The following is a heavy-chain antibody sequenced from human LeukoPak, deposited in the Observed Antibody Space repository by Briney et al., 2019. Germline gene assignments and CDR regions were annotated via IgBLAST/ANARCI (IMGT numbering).Heavy chain of an antibody. CDR1: GGSISSYY. J-gene: IGHJ4*02. V-gene: IGHV4-59*01. D-gene: IGHD1-26*01. CDR3: ARDGGIVGATPYFDY. Sequence: SETLSLTCTGSGGSISSYYWSWIPQPPGQGLEWIGYIYYSGSTNYNPSLKGRVTISVDTSKNQFSLTLSSVTAADTAVYYCARDGGIVGATPYFDYWGQGTLVTVSS. CDR2: IYYSGST.